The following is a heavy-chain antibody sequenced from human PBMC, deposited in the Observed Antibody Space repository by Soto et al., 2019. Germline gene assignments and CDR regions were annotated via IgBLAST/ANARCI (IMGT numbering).Heavy chain of an antibody. CDR3: AREERNRGGLDV. CDR2: IKQDGSEK. V-gene: IGHV3-7*05. Sequence: GGSLRLSCAASGFTFSSNWMSWVRQAPGKGLEWVANIKQDGSEKYYVDSVKGRFTISRDNAKNSLYLQMNSLRAEDTAVYYCAREERNRGGLDVWGQGTTVTVSS. J-gene: IGHJ6*02. CDR1: GFTFSSNW.